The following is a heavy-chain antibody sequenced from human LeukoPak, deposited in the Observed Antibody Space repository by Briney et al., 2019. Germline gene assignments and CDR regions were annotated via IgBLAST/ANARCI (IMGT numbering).Heavy chain of an antibody. J-gene: IGHJ4*02. CDR2: IRSKAYGGTT. CDR1: GFTFGDYA. CDR3: TRDYSSGWYGFDY. V-gene: IGHV3-49*04. D-gene: IGHD6-19*01. Sequence: GGSLRLSCTASGFTFGDYAMSWVRQAPGKGLEWVGFIRSKAYGGTTEYAASVKGRFTISRDDSKSIAYLQMNSLKTEDTAVYYCTRDYSSGWYGFDYWGQGTLVTVSS.